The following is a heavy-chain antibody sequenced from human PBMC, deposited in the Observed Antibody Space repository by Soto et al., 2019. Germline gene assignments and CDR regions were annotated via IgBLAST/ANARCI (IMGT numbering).Heavy chain of an antibody. Sequence: SXKVSFKVSGYTXTELSMDLVRQAPGKGLEWMGGFDPEDCEKIYAKKFQGRVTMTEDTSTDKAYMELSSLRSEDTAVYYCATRHQYYDFWSGYYPKRAFDIWGQGTMVTVS. CDR3: ATRHQYYDFWSGYYPKRAFDI. CDR1: GYTXTELS. J-gene: IGHJ3*02. V-gene: IGHV1-24*01. CDR2: FDPEDCEK. D-gene: IGHD3-3*01.